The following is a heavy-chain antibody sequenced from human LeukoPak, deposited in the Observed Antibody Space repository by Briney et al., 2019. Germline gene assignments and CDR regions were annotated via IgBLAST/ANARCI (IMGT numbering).Heavy chain of an antibody. J-gene: IGHJ4*02. CDR3: ARDLSPEGFSSGWYYFDY. Sequence: GGSLRLSCAASGFTFSSYAMSWVRQAPGKGLEWVSSISSSSSYIYYADSVKGRFTISRDNAKNSLYLQMNSLRAEDTAVYYCARDLSPEGFSSGWYYFDYWGQGTLVTVSS. CDR2: ISSSSSYI. CDR1: GFTFSSYA. V-gene: IGHV3-21*01. D-gene: IGHD6-19*01.